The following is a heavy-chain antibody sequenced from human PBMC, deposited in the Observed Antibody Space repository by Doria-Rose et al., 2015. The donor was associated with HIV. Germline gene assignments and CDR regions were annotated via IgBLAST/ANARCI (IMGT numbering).Heavy chain of an antibody. D-gene: IGHD6-13*01. CDR1: GVSLSSPGMG. Sequence: VTLKESGPVLVKPTETLTLTCTASGVSLSSPGMGVSWIRQPPGKALEWLANIFSDDERSYKSSLKSRLTISRRTSKSQVVLTMTDMDPVDTATYYCARIKSSRWYHKYYFDFWGQGTLVIVSA. J-gene: IGHJ4*02. CDR3: ARIKSSRWYHKYYFDF. CDR2: IFSDDER. V-gene: IGHV2-26*01.